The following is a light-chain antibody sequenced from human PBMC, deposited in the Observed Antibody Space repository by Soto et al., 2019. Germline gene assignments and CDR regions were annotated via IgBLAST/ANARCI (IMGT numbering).Light chain of an antibody. CDR1: SSNVESYNL. V-gene: IGLV2-23*01. Sequence: QSALTQPASVSGSPGQSITISCTRTSSNVESYNLVSWYQHPPGKAPKLIIYEGSERRSGVSNRFSGAQSGHSASLTISGLKAEDGADYYCSSYAGAVVFGGGTKVTVL. J-gene: IGLJ2*01. CDR3: SSYAGAVV. CDR2: EGS.